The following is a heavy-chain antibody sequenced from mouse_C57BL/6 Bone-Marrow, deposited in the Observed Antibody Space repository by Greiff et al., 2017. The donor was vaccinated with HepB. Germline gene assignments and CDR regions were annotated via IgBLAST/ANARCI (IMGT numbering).Heavy chain of an antibody. D-gene: IGHD1-1*01. CDR3: ARSPPVVPYFDV. CDR2: IYPGSGST. V-gene: IGHV1-55*01. Sequence: QVQLQQPGAELVKPGASVKMSCKASGYTFTSYWITWVKQRPGQGLEWIGDIYPGSGSTNYNEKFKSKATLTVDTSSSTAYMQLSSLTSEDSAVYYCARSPPVVPYFDVWGTGTTVTVSS. CDR1: GYTFTSYW. J-gene: IGHJ1*03.